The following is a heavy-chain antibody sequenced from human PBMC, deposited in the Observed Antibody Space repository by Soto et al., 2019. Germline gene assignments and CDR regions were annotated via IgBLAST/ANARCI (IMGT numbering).Heavy chain of an antibody. CDR1: GYTFTGYY. CDR3: ARSSSWGGNYYYDGMDV. J-gene: IGHJ6*02. D-gene: IGHD6-13*01. V-gene: IGHV1-2*04. Sequence: QVQLVQSGAEVKKPGASVKVSCKASGYTFTGYYMHWVRQAPGQGLEWMGWINPNSGGTNYAQKFQGWVTMTRDTSISTAYMELSRLRSDDTAVYYCARSSSWGGNYYYDGMDVWGQGTTVTVSS. CDR2: INPNSGGT.